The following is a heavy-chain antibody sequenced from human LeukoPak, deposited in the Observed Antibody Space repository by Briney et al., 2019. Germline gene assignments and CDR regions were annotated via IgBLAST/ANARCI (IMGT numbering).Heavy chain of an antibody. J-gene: IGHJ4*02. D-gene: IGHD2-2*02. Sequence: SVKVSCKASGGTFSSYAISWVRQAPGQGLEWMGRIIPIFGIANYAQKFQGRVTMTRNTSISTAYMELSSLRSEDTAVYYCARGIGYCSSTSCYTDYWGQGTLVTVSS. CDR3: ARGIGYCSSTSCYTDY. CDR2: IIPIFGIA. V-gene: IGHV1-69*04. CDR1: GGTFSSYA.